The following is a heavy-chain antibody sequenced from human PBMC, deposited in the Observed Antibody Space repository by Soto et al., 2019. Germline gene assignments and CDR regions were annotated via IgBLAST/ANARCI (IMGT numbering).Heavy chain of an antibody. D-gene: IGHD4-17*01. CDR3: ARKPVTTGLGYYSYYMDV. CDR1: GYTFTNYD. Sequence: QVQLVQSGAEVKKPGASVKVSCKASGYTFTNYDINWVRQATGQGLEWMGWMNPNSGNTGYAQKFQGRFTMTRNTSISTAYMELSGLRSEDTAVYYCARKPVTTGLGYYSYYMDVWGKGTTVTVSS. CDR2: MNPNSGNT. V-gene: IGHV1-8*01. J-gene: IGHJ6*03.